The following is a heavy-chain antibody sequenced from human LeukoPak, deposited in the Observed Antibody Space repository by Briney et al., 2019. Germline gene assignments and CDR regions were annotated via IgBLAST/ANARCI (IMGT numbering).Heavy chain of an antibody. Sequence: SETLSLTCTVSGGSISSYYWSWIRQPPGKGLEWIGYIYYSGSTNYNPSLKSRVTISVDTSKNQFSLKPSSVTAADTAVYYCARLGGFVDYWGQGTLVTVSS. CDR2: IYYSGST. V-gene: IGHV4-59*01. CDR1: GGSISSYY. J-gene: IGHJ4*02. D-gene: IGHD3-10*01. CDR3: ARLGGFVDY.